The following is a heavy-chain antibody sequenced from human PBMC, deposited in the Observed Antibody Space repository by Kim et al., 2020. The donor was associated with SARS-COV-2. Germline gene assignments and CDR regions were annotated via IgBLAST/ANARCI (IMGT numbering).Heavy chain of an antibody. Sequence: GESLKISCKGSGYSFTSYWIGWVRQMPGKGLEWMGIIYPGDSDTRYSPSFQGQVTISADKSISTAYLQWSSLKASDTAMYYCARHKLPLNHYSSGWPTIAAFDYWGQGTLVTVSS. V-gene: IGHV5-51*01. CDR1: GYSFTSYW. CDR2: IYPGDSDT. J-gene: IGHJ4*02. D-gene: IGHD6-19*01. CDR3: ARHKLPLNHYSSGWPTIAAFDY.